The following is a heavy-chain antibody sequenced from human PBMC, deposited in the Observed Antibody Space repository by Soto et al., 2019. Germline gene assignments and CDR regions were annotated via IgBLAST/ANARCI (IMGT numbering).Heavy chain of an antibody. CDR2: INPNSSGT. J-gene: IGHJ6*02. D-gene: IGHD3-22*01. Sequence: AASVKVSCKASGYSLRGNYIHWVRQTPGQGLEWMGWINPNSSGTVYAQKFQGRVTMTRGTSLTTVYMQLNRLTSDDSAVYYCARDLIVDGPDNYAMDVWGQGTTVTVSS. V-gene: IGHV1-2*02. CDR3: ARDLIVDGPDNYAMDV. CDR1: GYSLRGNY.